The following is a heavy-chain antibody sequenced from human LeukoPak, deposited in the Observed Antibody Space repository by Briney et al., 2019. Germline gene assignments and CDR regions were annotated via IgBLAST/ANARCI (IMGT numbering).Heavy chain of an antibody. CDR3: ARRAYSSGYYPVNNFDY. CDR2: IYSGGST. Sequence: GGSLRLSCAASGFTVSSNYMSWVRQAPGKGLEWVSVIYSGGSTYYADSVKGRFTISRDNSKNTLYPQMNSLRAEDTAVYYCARRAYSSGYYPVNNFDYWGQGTLVTVSS. CDR1: GFTVSSNY. V-gene: IGHV3-66*01. J-gene: IGHJ4*02. D-gene: IGHD3-22*01.